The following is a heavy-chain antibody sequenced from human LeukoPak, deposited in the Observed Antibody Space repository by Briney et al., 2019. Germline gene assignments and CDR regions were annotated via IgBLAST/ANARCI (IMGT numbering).Heavy chain of an antibody. CDR1: GGSISTYY. CDR3: AREEALGSGSFDY. CDR2: IYYSGST. V-gene: IGHV4-59*01. D-gene: IGHD1-26*01. J-gene: IGHJ4*02. Sequence: SETLSLTCTVSGGSISTYYWSWIWQPPGKGLEWIGYIYYSGSTSYNPSLKSRVTISVDTSKNQFSLKLSSVTAADTAVYYCAREEALGSGSFDYWGQGTLVTVSS.